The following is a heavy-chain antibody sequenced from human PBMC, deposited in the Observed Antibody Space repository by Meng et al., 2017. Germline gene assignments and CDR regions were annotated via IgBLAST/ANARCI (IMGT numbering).Heavy chain of an antibody. J-gene: IGHJ4*02. CDR3: ARGLPPYYDSMRGNFDY. D-gene: IGHD3-22*01. V-gene: IGHV4-59*12. CDR2: IYYSGST. Sequence: GSLRLSCTVSGGSISSYYWSWIRQPPGKGLEWIGYIYYSGSTNYNPSLKSRVTISADTSKNQFSLKLRSVTAADTAVYYCARGLPPYYDSMRGNFDYWGQGTLVTVSS. CDR1: GGSISSYY.